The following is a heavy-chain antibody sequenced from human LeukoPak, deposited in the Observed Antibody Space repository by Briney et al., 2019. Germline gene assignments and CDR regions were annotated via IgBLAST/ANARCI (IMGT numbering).Heavy chain of an antibody. D-gene: IGHD6-13*01. V-gene: IGHV4-39*07. CDR1: GGSISTSNYY. J-gene: IGHJ6*03. CDR2: IFYSGST. CDR3: ARRVAAAVGYYYYYYMDV. Sequence: SETLSLTCTVSGGSISTSNYYWGWIRQPPGKGLEWIGNIFYSGSTYYSPSLGSRVTISLDTSRNQFSLKLNSVTAADTAVYYCARRVAAAVGYYYYYYMDVWGKGTTVTVSS.